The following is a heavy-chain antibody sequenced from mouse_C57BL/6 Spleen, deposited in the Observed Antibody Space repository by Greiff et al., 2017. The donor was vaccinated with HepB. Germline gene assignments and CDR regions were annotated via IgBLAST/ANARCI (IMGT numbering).Heavy chain of an antibody. V-gene: IGHV1-55*01. D-gene: IGHD2-5*01. J-gene: IGHJ3*01. CDR3: ARVAYYSNYGGFAC. CDR1: GYTFTSYW. Sequence: QVQLLQPGAELVKPGASVKMSCKASGYTFTSYWITWVKQRPGQGLEWIGDIYPGSGSTNYNEKFKSKATLTVDTSASTAYMQLSSLTSEDSAVYYCARVAYYSNYGGFACWGQGTLVTVAA. CDR2: IYPGSGST.